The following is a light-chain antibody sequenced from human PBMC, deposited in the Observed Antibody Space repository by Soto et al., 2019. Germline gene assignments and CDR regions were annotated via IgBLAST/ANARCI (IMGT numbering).Light chain of an antibody. J-gene: IGKJ1*01. CDR2: DAS. CDR1: QTISTY. Sequence: IQMTQSPSSLAASVGDRITITCRASQTISTYVNWYRQKSGAAPELLLYDASTLQGGVPSRFSGGASGTDFTLTISSLQLEDFAPYYCQQTYNTPLTFGQGTKVEI. V-gene: IGKV1-39*01. CDR3: QQTYNTPLT.